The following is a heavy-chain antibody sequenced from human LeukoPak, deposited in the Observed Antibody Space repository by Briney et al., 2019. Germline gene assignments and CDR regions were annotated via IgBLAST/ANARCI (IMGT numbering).Heavy chain of an antibody. CDR1: GFTFSSYW. CDR2: IKQDGSEK. J-gene: IGHJ6*02. CDR3: XXDGPNQXIXLWTGVYYYYGIDV. Sequence: GGSLRLSCAASGFTFSSYWMSWVRQAPGKGLEWVANIKQDGSEKYYVDYVKGRFTICRDNAMNSLYLQMTTLRAEHTALYYXXXDGPNQXIXLWTGVYYYYGIDVWGQGTTVTVSS. D-gene: IGHD5-18*01. V-gene: IGHV3-7*01.